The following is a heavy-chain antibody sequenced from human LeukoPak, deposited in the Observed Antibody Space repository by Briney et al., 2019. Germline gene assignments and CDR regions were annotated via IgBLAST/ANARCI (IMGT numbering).Heavy chain of an antibody. CDR2: VYYSGST. Sequence: PGGSLRLSCAASGFTLSSYAMSWVRQPPGKGLEWIGSVYYSGSTYYNPSLKRRVIISVDTSKNQFSLKLSSVTAADTAVYYCARVVLSYYDFWSGFGWFDPWGQGTQVTVSS. CDR1: GFTLSSYA. V-gene: IGHV4-39*07. D-gene: IGHD3-3*01. CDR3: ARVVLSYYDFWSGFGWFDP. J-gene: IGHJ5*02.